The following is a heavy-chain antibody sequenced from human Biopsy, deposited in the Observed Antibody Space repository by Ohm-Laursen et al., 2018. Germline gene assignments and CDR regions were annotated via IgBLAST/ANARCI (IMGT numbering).Heavy chain of an antibody. V-gene: IGHV3-23*01. CDR2: ITSSGDTT. CDR1: GFSVNDNY. CDR3: ARDLYDFCGGCPFDP. Sequence: GSLRLSCAASGFSVNDNYMSWVRQAPGKGLEWVSAITSSGDTTYYSDSVKGRFTISRDNSKNTLYLQMNSLRAEDTAMYYCARDLYDFCGGCPFDPWGQGTLVTVS. J-gene: IGHJ5*02. D-gene: IGHD3-3*01.